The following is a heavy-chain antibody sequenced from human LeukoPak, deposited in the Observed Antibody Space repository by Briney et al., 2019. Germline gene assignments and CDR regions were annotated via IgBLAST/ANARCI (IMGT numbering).Heavy chain of an antibody. V-gene: IGHV5-51*03. D-gene: IGHD2-2*01. Sequence: GESLTLSCKGSGYSFTSYWIGWVRQMPGKGLEWMGIIYPGDSDTIYSPSFQGQVTISADKSISTAYLQWSSLKASDTAMYYCARPYCSSTSCQEGLGYWGQGTLVTVSS. CDR3: ARPYCSSTSCQEGLGY. J-gene: IGHJ4*02. CDR2: IYPGDSDT. CDR1: GYSFTSYW.